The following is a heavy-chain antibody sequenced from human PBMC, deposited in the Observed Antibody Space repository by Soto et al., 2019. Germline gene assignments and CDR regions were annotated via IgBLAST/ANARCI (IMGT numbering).Heavy chain of an antibody. D-gene: IGHD4-17*01. CDR1: GDSITSNNHY. J-gene: IGHJ4*02. CDR2: VYSRGST. CDR3: ARQYTVTVSYFDY. V-gene: IGHV4-39*01. Sequence: SETLSLTCTVSGDSITSNNHYWVWIRQPPGKGLEWIGAVYSRGSTYYNPSLKSRVAMSVDTSKNQFSVDVSSVTGEDTSMYFCARQYTVTVSYFDYWGLGTLLTV.